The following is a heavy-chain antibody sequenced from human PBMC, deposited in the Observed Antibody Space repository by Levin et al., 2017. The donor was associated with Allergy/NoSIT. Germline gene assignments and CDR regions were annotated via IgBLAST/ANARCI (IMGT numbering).Heavy chain of an antibody. CDR3: AHERDDYTDYGPPFDY. CDR1: GFSLSTGGVG. CDR2: IYWDDDK. J-gene: IGHJ4*02. D-gene: IGHD4-11*01. Sequence: SGPTLVKPTQTLTLTCSFSGFSLSTGGVGVGWIRQPPGKALEWLALIYWDDDKRYSPSLKNRLTITKDTSKNQVVLTMTNMDPVDTATYYCAHERDDYTDYGPPFDYWGQGTLVTVSS. V-gene: IGHV2-5*02.